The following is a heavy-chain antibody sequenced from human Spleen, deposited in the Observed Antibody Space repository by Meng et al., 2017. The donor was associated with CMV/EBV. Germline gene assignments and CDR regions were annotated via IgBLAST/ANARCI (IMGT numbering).Heavy chain of an antibody. Sequence: SETLSLTCDVYGGSFSGYFGTWIRQPPGRGLEWIGEINHSGRTNYNPSLKSRVPISVDTAKNQFSLKLNSVNAADTAVYYCARYLSRDLYSIDVWGQGTTVTVSS. CDR1: GGSFSGYF. D-gene: IGHD3/OR15-3a*01. J-gene: IGHJ6*02. V-gene: IGHV4-34*01. CDR2: INHSGRT. CDR3: ARYLSRDLYSIDV.